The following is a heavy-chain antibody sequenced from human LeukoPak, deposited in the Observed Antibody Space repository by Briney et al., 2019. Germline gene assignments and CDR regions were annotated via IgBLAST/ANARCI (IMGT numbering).Heavy chain of an antibody. CDR2: IKQDGSEK. Sequence: GGSLRLSCAASGFTFSSYWMSWVRQAPGKGLEWVANIKQDGSEKYFVDSAKGRFTISRDNAENSLYLQMNSLRTEDTALYYCARLKQYSSGWYGVGYYYYYMDVWGEGTTVTVSS. CDR3: ARLKQYSSGWYGVGYYYYYMDV. CDR1: GFTFSSYW. V-gene: IGHV3-7*01. J-gene: IGHJ6*03. D-gene: IGHD6-19*01.